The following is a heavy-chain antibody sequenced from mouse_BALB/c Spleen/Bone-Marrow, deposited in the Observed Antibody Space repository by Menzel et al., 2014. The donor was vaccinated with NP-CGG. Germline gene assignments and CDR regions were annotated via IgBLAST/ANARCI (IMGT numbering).Heavy chain of an antibody. Sequence: QVQLQQSGAELVKPGASVKMSCKASGYTFTSYNMHWVKQTPGQGLEWIGAIYPGNGDTSYNQKFKGKATLTADKSSSTAYMQLSSLTSEDSAVYYCARGGTPYYFDNWGQGTTLTVSS. V-gene: IGHV1-12*01. D-gene: IGHD2-14*01. J-gene: IGHJ2*01. CDR2: IYPGNGDT. CDR1: GYTFTSYN. CDR3: ARGGTPYYFDN.